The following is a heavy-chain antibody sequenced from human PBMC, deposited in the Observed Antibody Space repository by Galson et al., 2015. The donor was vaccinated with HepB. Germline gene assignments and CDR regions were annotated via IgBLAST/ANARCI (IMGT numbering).Heavy chain of an antibody. CDR3: ARDGPIAVAGILFD. CDR2: IWYDGSNK. J-gene: IGHJ1*01. V-gene: IGHV3-33*01. D-gene: IGHD6-19*01. Sequence: SLRLSCAASGFTFSSYGMHWVRQAPGKGLEWVAVIWYDGSNKYYADSVKGRFTISRDNSKNTLYLQMNSLRAEDTAVYYCARDGPIAVAGILFDWGQGTLVTVSS. CDR1: GFTFSSYG.